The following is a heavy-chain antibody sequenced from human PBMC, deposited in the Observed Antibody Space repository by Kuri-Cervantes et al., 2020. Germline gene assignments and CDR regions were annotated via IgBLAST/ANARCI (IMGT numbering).Heavy chain of an antibody. CDR2: ISSSSSYI. D-gene: IGHD1-26*01. V-gene: IGHV3-21*01. CDR1: GFTFTSYW. J-gene: IGHJ4*02. CDR3: ARVGSGSSPG. Sequence: ETLSLTCEASGFTFTSYWMHRVRQAPGKGLEWVSSISSSSSYIYYADSVKGRFTISRDNAKNSLYLQMNSLRAEDTAVYYCARVGSGSSPGWGQGTLVTVSS.